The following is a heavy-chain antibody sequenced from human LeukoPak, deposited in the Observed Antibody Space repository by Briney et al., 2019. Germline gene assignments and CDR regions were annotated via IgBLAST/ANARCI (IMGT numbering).Heavy chain of an antibody. CDR3: ARGIGGLAVVPGYYYMDV. CDR2: ISPNGGST. CDR1: GYTFTSNY. Sequence: GSVTVSCEAFGYTFTSNYMHWVRQAPGQGPEWVGVISPNGGSTTYAKKFQGRVTLTRDMSTSTDYLEVSSLRSEDTAVYYCARGIGGLAVVPGYYYMDVWGKGTTVTIS. J-gene: IGHJ6*03. V-gene: IGHV1-46*01. D-gene: IGHD2-2*01.